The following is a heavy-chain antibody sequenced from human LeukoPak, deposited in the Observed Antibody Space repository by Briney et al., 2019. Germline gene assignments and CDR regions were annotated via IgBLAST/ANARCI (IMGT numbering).Heavy chain of an antibody. J-gene: IGHJ4*02. V-gene: IGHV4-59*01. Sequence: KSSETLSLICTVSGDSISGYYWGWIRQPPGKGLEWIGCIHSSGATHYNPSLKSRVAISVDTSNNQFSLKLNSMTAADTAMYYCARQNGGWPNDYWGQGTLVTVSS. CDR2: IHSSGAT. CDR3: ARQNGGWPNDY. D-gene: IGHD6-19*01. CDR1: GDSISGYY.